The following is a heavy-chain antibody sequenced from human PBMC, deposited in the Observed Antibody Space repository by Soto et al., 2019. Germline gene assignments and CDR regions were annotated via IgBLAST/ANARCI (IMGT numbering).Heavy chain of an antibody. CDR1: GGSISSYY. V-gene: IGHV4-59*12. Sequence: PSETLSLTCTVSGGSISSYYWSWIRQPPGKGLEWIGYIYYSGSTNYNPSLKSRVTISVDTSKNQFSLKLSSVTAADTAVYYCARDLDGYYDSSGYYYVSRGFDYWGQGTLVTVSS. CDR3: ARDLDGYYDSSGYYYVSRGFDY. CDR2: IYYSGST. J-gene: IGHJ4*02. D-gene: IGHD3-22*01.